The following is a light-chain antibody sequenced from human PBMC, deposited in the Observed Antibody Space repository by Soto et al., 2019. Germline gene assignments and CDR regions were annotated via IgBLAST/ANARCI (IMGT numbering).Light chain of an antibody. V-gene: IGKV1-5*01. Sequence: DIEMTQSPSTLSASVGERVTITCRASQSISNWLAWYQQKPGKAPKLLIYDASSFESGVPSRFSGSGSGTAFTLPISSHQPDDFATDYCQQHDNYSPLAFGGGTKVDIK. CDR1: QSISNW. CDR2: DAS. J-gene: IGKJ4*01. CDR3: QQHDNYSPLA.